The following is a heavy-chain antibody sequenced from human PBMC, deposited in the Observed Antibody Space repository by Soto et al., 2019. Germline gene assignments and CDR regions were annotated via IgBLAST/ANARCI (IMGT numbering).Heavy chain of an antibody. J-gene: IGHJ6*02. D-gene: IGHD2-2*01. CDR1: GGSFSGYY. V-gene: IGHV4-34*01. CDR3: AREILSVGYCSSTSCWGYYYGMDV. CDR2: INHSGST. Sequence: SETLSLTCAVYGGSFSGYYWSWIRQPPGKGLEWIGEINHSGSTNYNPSLKSRVTISVDTSKNQFSLKLSSVTAADTAVYYCAREILSVGYCSSTSCWGYYYGMDVWGQGTTVTVSS.